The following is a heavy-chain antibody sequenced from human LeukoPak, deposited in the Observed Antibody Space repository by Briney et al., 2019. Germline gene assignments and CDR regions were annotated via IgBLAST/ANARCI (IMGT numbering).Heavy chain of an antibody. Sequence: SETLSLTCTVSGGSISSSSYYWGWIRQPPGKGLEWIGSIYYSGSTYYNPSLKSRVTISVDTSKNQFSLKLSSVTAADTAVYYCAKHGPRSGSKQLSWFDPWGQGTLVTVSS. CDR1: GGSISSSSYY. CDR2: IYYSGST. CDR3: AKHGPRSGSKQLSWFDP. D-gene: IGHD2-15*01. J-gene: IGHJ5*02. V-gene: IGHV4-39*01.